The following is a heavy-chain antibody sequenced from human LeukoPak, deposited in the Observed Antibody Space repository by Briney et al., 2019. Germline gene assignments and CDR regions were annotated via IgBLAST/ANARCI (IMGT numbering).Heavy chain of an antibody. J-gene: IGHJ4*02. V-gene: IGHV4-59*08. CDR1: GGSISSDY. CDR2: IYYSGST. D-gene: IGHD5-18*01. CDR3: ARGGYIYGFDY. Sequence: SETLSLTCTVSGGSISSDYWSWIRQPPGKGLEWIGNIYYSGSTNYNPSLKSRVTISVDTSKNQFSLMLSSVTAADTALYYCARGGYIYGFDYWGQGTPVTVSS.